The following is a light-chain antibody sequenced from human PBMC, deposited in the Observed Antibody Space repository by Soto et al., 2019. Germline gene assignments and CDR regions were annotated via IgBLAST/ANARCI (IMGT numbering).Light chain of an antibody. CDR3: QKYDTSPYD. CDR1: QSVIRNY. CDR2: GAS. V-gene: IGKV3-20*01. Sequence: EGMLTQSPGTLSLSPGEGAILSCRSSQSVIRNYLAWYQKKPGQAPRLLIYGASSRATGIPDRFSGSGSGTGFTLTISRLVPEDFAVYYCQKYDTSPYDFGQGTKLEI. J-gene: IGKJ2*01.